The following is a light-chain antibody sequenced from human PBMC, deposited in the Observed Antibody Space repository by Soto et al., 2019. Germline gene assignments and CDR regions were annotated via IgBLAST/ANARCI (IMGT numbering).Light chain of an antibody. Sequence: QSVLTQPPSVSGAPGQRVTISCTGSSSNIGAGYDVHWYQQLPGTAPKLLIYGNSNRPSGVPDRFSGSKSGTSASLAITGLQAEDEADYCCQSYDGSLSGVVFGGGTKLTVL. J-gene: IGLJ2*01. V-gene: IGLV1-40*01. CDR2: GNS. CDR1: SSNIGAGYD. CDR3: QSYDGSLSGVV.